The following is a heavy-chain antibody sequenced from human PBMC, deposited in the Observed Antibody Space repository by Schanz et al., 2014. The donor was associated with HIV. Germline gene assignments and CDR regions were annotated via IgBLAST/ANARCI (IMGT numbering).Heavy chain of an antibody. CDR2: ISGSGVST. D-gene: IGHD6-19*01. Sequence: EVQLLDSGGGLVQPGGLLRLSCAASGFTFSGFAMSWVRQAPGKGLEWVSSISGSGVSTFYAGSVKGRFAISRDKSKNTLYLQMNSLRVEDTAVYYCAKMARSVAANTNFDYWGQGTLVTVSS. CDR1: GFTFSGFA. V-gene: IGHV3-23*01. J-gene: IGHJ4*02. CDR3: AKMARSVAANTNFDY.